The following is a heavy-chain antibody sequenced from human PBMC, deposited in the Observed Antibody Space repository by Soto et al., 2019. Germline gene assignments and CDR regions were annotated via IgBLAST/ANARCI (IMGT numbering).Heavy chain of an antibody. CDR2: ISNSGGST. Sequence: VQLVQSGAEVKKPGSSVKVSCKASGFTFSNYAMSWVRQAPGKGLEWVSAISNSGGSTYYADSVKGRFTISRDDSKNTLYLEMNSLRAEDTAVYYCAKRLSTVSFADYWGQGTLVTVSS. CDR1: GFTFSNYA. D-gene: IGHD4-4*01. J-gene: IGHJ4*02. CDR3: AKRLSTVSFADY. V-gene: IGHV3-23*04.